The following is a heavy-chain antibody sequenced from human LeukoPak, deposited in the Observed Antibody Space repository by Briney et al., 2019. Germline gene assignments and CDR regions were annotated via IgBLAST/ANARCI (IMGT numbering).Heavy chain of an antibody. CDR2: IYSGGDT. Sequence: GGSLRLSCAASGFTVSSSHMTWVRQAVGQGLEWVSFIYSGGDTSYTDSVKGRFTISRDNSKNTLYLQMNNLRAEDTAVYYCARVYNYVFDYWGQGTLVTVSS. CDR3: ARVYNYVFDY. D-gene: IGHD3-10*02. CDR1: GFTVSSSH. V-gene: IGHV3-53*01. J-gene: IGHJ4*02.